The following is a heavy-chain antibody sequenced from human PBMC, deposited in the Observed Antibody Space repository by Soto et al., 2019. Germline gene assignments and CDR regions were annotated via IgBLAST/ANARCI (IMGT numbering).Heavy chain of an antibody. D-gene: IGHD6-13*01. J-gene: IGHJ4*02. CDR3: ARSYSDSWYDLFDY. V-gene: IGHV4-4*07. CDR1: GGSISSYY. Sequence: SETLSLTCTVSGGSISSYYGSWIRQPAGKGLEWIGRIYSSGNSNYNPSLKSRVTMSVDTSKNQFSLKLTSVTAADTAVYYCARSYSDSWYDLFDYWGQGTLVTVS. CDR2: IYSSGNS.